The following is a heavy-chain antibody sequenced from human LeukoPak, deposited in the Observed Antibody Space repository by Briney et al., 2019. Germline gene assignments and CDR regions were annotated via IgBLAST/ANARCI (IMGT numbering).Heavy chain of an antibody. CDR3: ASRVGATSWVDY. CDR1: GGSISSYY. D-gene: IGHD1-26*01. V-gene: IGHV4-59*01. J-gene: IGHJ4*02. CDR2: IFYSGST. Sequence: PSETLSLTCTVSGGSISSYYWSWIRQPPGKGLEWIGYIFYSGSTNCNPSLKSRLTMSVDTSKNQFSLKLSSVTAADTAVYYCASRVGATSWVDYWGQGTLVTVSS.